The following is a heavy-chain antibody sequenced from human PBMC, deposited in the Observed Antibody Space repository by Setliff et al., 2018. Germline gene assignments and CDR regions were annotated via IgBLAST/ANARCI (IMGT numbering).Heavy chain of an antibody. J-gene: IGHJ6*02. Sequence: ASVKVSCKTSGYTFTSYGVSWVRQAPGQGLEWMGWISAYDGNTRYTQKLQGRVTMTTDTSTSTAYMELRSLRSEDTAVYYCARSYGGLDYGVYYYYYGMDVWGQGTTVTVSS. CDR1: GYTFTSYG. CDR3: ARSYGGLDYGVYYYYYGMDV. D-gene: IGHD4-17*01. CDR2: ISAYDGNT. V-gene: IGHV1-18*01.